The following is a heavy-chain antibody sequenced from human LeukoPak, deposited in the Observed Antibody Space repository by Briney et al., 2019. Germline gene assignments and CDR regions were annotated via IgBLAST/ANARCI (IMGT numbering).Heavy chain of an antibody. Sequence: GGSLRLSCAASGFTFSSYAMSWVRQAPGKGLEWVSAISGSGGSTYYADSVKGRFTISRDNSKNTLYLQMNSLRAEDTAFYYCARGIDDGDNWFDPWGQGTLVTASS. CDR2: ISGSGGST. D-gene: IGHD1-1*01. CDR3: ARGIDDGDNWFDP. CDR1: GFTFSSYA. V-gene: IGHV3-23*01. J-gene: IGHJ5*02.